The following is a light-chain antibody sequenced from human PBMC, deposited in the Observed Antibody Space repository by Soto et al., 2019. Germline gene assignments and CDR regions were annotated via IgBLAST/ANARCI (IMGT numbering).Light chain of an antibody. CDR1: QSISGTF. Sequence: EIQLTQSPGFLSLSPGERATLSCRASQSISGTFFAWYQQKPGQAPRPLIYGASRKDGGVPARFSGSGSGTEFTLTISSLQPDDFATYYCQQYNSYWTFGQGTKVEIK. CDR2: GAS. V-gene: IGKV3-20*01. CDR3: QQYNSYWT. J-gene: IGKJ1*01.